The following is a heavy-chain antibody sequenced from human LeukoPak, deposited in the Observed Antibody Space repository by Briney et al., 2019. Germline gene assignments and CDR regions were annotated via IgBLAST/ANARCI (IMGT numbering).Heavy chain of an antibody. D-gene: IGHD2-8*01. CDR1: GFTFSSYS. V-gene: IGHV3-21*01. CDR2: ISSSSSYI. J-gene: IGHJ4*02. CDR3: ALIIGNNGLFDY. Sequence: GGSLRLSCAASGFTFSSYSMNWVRQAPGKGLEWVSSISSSSSYIYYADSVKGRFTISRDNAKNSLYLQINSLRAEDTAVYYCALIIGNNGLFDYWGQGTLVTASS.